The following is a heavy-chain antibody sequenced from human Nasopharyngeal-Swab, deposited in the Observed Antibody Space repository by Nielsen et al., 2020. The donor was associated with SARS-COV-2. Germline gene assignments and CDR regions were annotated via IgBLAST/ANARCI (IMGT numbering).Heavy chain of an antibody. CDR2: VKNDGTTT. D-gene: IGHD6-19*01. Sequence: GESLKISCAASEFILSDYWVHWVRQAPGKGLVWVSHVKNDGTTTTYADAVKGRFTMSRDDAKNILYLQMNSLRTEDTAVYYCARDGQGAVDLDYWGQGSLVTVSS. V-gene: IGHV3-74*01. CDR1: EFILSDYW. CDR3: ARDGQGAVDLDY. J-gene: IGHJ4*02.